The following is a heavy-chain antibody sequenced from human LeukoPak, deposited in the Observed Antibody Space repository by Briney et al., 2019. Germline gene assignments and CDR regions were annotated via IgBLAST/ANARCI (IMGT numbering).Heavy chain of an antibody. Sequence: GGSLRLSCAASGFTFSNYWMHWVRQAPGKGLVWVSRINSDGTDTTYADSVRGRFTISRGDAKNTLYLQMDSLRAEDTAVYYCARDSRTSGWYGPASWGQGTLVTVSS. J-gene: IGHJ5*02. CDR1: GFTFSNYW. CDR2: INSDGTDT. D-gene: IGHD6-19*01. V-gene: IGHV3-74*01. CDR3: ARDSRTSGWYGPAS.